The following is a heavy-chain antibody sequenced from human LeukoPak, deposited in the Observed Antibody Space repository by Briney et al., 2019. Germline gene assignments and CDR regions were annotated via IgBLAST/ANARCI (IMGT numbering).Heavy chain of an antibody. CDR3: ARDLSGYDFWSGYYKTFDY. V-gene: IGHV3-7*01. CDR2: IKEDGSEK. D-gene: IGHD3-3*01. J-gene: IGHJ4*02. CDR1: GFTFSNYW. Sequence: PGGSLRLSCAASGFTFSNYWMSWVRQAPGKGRGWVANIKEDGSEKYYVASVKGRFTISRDNAKNSLYLQMNSLRAEDTAVYYCARDLSGYDFWSGYYKTFDYWGQGTLVTVSS.